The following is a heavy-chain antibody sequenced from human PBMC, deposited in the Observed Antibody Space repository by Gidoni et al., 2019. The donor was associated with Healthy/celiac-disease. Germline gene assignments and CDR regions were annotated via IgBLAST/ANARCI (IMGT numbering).Heavy chain of an antibody. D-gene: IGHD2-2*01. CDR1: GGSISRSSYY. J-gene: IGHJ5*02. Sequence: QLQLQESGPGLVKPSETLSLTCTVSGGSISRSSYYWGWIRQPPGKGLEWIGSIYYSGSTYYNPSLKSRVTISVDTSKNQFSLKLSSVTAADTAVYYCAREKLGYCSSTSCWGGWFDPWGQGTLVTVSS. V-gene: IGHV4-39*07. CDR2: IYYSGST. CDR3: AREKLGYCSSTSCWGGWFDP.